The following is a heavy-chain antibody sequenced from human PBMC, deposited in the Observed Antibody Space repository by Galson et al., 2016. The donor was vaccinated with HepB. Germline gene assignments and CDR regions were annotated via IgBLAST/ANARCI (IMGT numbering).Heavy chain of an antibody. J-gene: IGHJ5*02. CDR1: GYTFTTYD. D-gene: IGHD5-12*01. CDR2: MNPNSGNT. Sequence: SVKVSCKASGYTFTTYDINWVRQATGQGLEWMGWMNPNSGNTGYAQKFQGRVNMTRNTSINTAYLELTGLRSEDTAVYYCARNRGGYGPWGQGTLVTVSS. CDR3: ARNRGGYGP. V-gene: IGHV1-8*01.